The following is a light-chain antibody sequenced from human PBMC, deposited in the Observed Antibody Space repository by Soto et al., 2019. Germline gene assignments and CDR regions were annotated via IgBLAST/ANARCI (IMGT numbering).Light chain of an antibody. CDR2: GAS. J-gene: IGKJ1*01. CDR1: QSVSSN. Sequence: EIVMTQSPATLSVSPGERVTLSCRASQSVSSNLAWYQKKPGQAPRLLIYGASTRATGIPTRFSGSGSGTEFTLTISSLQSEDFAVYYCQQYNNWWTFGQGTRVEIK. CDR3: QQYNNWWT. V-gene: IGKV3-15*01.